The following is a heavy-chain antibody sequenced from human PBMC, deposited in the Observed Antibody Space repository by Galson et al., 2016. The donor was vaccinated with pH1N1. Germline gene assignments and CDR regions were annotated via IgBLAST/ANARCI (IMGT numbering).Heavy chain of an antibody. D-gene: IGHD2/OR15-2a*01. Sequence: SLRLSCAASGFTFKNYDMPWVRQAPWKGLEWVSTLSGSGSSTYYGDSVRGRFTISRDNSKNTLYLQMNTLKVDDTAVYYCAKDYRESTSSARAFDTWGQGTLVTVSS. V-gene: IGHV3-23*01. CDR1: GFTFKNYD. CDR2: LSGSGSST. J-gene: IGHJ3*02. CDR3: AKDYRESTSSARAFDT.